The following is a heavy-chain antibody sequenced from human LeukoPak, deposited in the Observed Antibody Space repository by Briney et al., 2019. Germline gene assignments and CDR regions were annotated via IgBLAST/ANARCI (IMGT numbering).Heavy chain of an antibody. CDR3: ARGALDAATPFDS. J-gene: IGHJ5*01. CDR2: ISSSSSYI. V-gene: IGHV3-21*01. Sequence: GGSLRLSCAASAFTFSSYGMNWVRQAPGKGLEWVSSISSSSSYIYYADSLKGRFTISRDNAKKSVYLQMNSLRAEDTAVYYCARGALDAATPFDSWGQGTLVTVSS. CDR1: AFTFSSYG. D-gene: IGHD2-15*01.